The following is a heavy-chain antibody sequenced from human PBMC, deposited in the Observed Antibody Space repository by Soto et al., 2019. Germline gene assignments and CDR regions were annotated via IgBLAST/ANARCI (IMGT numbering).Heavy chain of an antibody. CDR3: ARDMYDSSGSNWFDP. J-gene: IGHJ5*02. V-gene: IGHV1-2*02. CDR1: GYTFTGCY. Sequence: GASVKVSCKASGYTFTGCYMHWVRQAPGQGLEWMGWINPNSGGTNYAQKFQGRVTMTRDTSISTAYMELSRLRSDDTAVYYCARDMYDSSGSNWFDPWGQGTLVTVSS. D-gene: IGHD3-22*01. CDR2: INPNSGGT.